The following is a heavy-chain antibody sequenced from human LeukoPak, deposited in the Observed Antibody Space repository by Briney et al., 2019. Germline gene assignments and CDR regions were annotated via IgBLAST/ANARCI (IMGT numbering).Heavy chain of an antibody. J-gene: IGHJ5*02. CDR1: GYTFTSYD. CDR3: ARGVLRPYYDILTGYPLQYTQNTNWFDP. V-gene: IGHV1-8*03. D-gene: IGHD3-9*01. CDR2: MNPNSGNT. Sequence: ASVKVSCKASGYTFTSYDIYWVRQATGPGLEWMGWMNPNSGNTGYAQKFQGRVTITRNTSISTAYMELSSLRSEDTAVYYCARGVLRPYYDILTGYPLQYTQNTNWFDPWGQGTLVTVSS.